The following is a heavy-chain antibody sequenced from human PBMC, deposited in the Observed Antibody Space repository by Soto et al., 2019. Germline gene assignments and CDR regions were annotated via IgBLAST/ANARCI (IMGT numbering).Heavy chain of an antibody. J-gene: IGHJ3*02. CDR1: GGSISSGGYD. CDR3: ARDSSSSDAFDI. Sequence: QVQLQESGPGLVKPSQTLSLTCTVSGGSISSGGYDWSWIRQHPGKGLEWIGYIYYTGSTHYIPSFRSRVTISVDTSKNQFSLKLSSVTAADTAVYYCARDSSSSDAFDIWGQGTMVTVSS. V-gene: IGHV4-31*03. D-gene: IGHD6-6*01. CDR2: IYYTGST.